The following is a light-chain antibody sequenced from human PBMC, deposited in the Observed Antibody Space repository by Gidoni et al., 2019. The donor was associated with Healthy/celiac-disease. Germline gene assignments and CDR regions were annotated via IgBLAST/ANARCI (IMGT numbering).Light chain of an antibody. CDR3: AAWDDSLNGHV. J-gene: IGLJ1*01. CDR2: GNN. V-gene: IGLV1-44*01. Sequence: QSVLTQPPSASGTPGQRVTISCSGSSSNIGSNTVNWYQQLPGTATKLLIYGNNQRPSGVPDRFSGSKSGTSASLAISGLQSEDEADYYCAAWDDSLNGHVFGTGTKVTVL. CDR1: SSNIGSNT.